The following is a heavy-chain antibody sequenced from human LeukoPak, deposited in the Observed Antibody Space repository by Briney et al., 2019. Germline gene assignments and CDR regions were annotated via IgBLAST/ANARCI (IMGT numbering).Heavy chain of an antibody. CDR2: IYTSGST. V-gene: IGHV4-4*07. Sequence: SETLSLTCTVSGGSISSYYWSWIRQPAGKGLEWIGRIYTSGSTNYNPSLKSRVTMSVDTSKNQFSLKLSSVTAADTAVYYCARDLEAAATGYSYYYYYYMDVWGKGTTVTISS. CDR3: ARDLEAAATGYSYYYYYYMDV. CDR1: GGSISSYY. D-gene: IGHD6-13*01. J-gene: IGHJ6*03.